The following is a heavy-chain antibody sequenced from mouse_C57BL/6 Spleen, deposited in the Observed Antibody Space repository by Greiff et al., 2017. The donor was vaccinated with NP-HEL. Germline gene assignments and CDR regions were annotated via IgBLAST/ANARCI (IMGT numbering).Heavy chain of an antibody. CDR2: INPSTGGT. V-gene: IGHV1-43*01. D-gene: IGHD2-3*01. Sequence: VQLQQSGPELVKPGASVKISCKASGYSFTGYYMHWVKQSSEKSLEWIGEINPSTGGTSYNQKFKGKATLTVDKSSSTAYMQLKSLTSEDSAVYYCARGGIYDGYSAWFAYWGQGTLVTVSA. CDR3: ARGGIYDGYSAWFAY. CDR1: GYSFTGYY. J-gene: IGHJ3*01.